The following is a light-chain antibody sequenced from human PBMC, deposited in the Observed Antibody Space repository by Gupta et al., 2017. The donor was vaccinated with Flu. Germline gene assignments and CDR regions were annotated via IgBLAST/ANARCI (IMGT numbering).Light chain of an antibody. Sequence: QSALTQPASVSGSPGQSITIPCTGTSSDVGGYNYVSWYQQHPGKAPKLMIYEVSNRPSAVSNRFSGSKSGNTASLTISGLQAEDEADYYCSSYTSSSNYVFGTGTKVTVL. V-gene: IGLV2-14*01. J-gene: IGLJ1*01. CDR1: SSDVGGYNY. CDR3: SSYTSSSNYV. CDR2: EVS.